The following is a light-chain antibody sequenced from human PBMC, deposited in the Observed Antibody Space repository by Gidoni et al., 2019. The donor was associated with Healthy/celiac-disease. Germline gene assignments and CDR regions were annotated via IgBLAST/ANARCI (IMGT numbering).Light chain of an antibody. CDR1: SSDVVGYHY. CDR3: SSYAGSNNYV. J-gene: IGLJ1*01. V-gene: IGLV2-8*01. CDR2: EVS. Sequence: QSALTQPPSAPGPPGQSVTISCTGTSSDVVGYHYVSWYQQHPGKAPKLMIYEVSQRPSGVPDRFSGSKSGNTASLTVSGLQAEDEADYYCSSYAGSNNYVFGTGTKVTVL.